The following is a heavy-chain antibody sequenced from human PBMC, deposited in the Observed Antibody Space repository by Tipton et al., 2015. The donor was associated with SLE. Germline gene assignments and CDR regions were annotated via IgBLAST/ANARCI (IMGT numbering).Heavy chain of an antibody. CDR3: ARASGYSSGWYAAFDI. Sequence: TLSLTCTVSGRSINNYYWSWIRQPPGKGLEWIGEINHSGSTNYDPSLKSRVTISVDTSKNQFSLKLSSVTAADTAVYYCARASGYSSGWYAAFDIWGQGTMVTVSS. CDR1: GRSINNYY. D-gene: IGHD6-19*01. V-gene: IGHV4-34*01. CDR2: INHSGST. J-gene: IGHJ3*02.